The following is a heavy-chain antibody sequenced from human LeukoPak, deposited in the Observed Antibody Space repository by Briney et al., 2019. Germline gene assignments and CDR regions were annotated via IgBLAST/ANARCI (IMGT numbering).Heavy chain of an antibody. Sequence: GGSLRLSCAASGLTFSTYAMSWVRQAPGKGLEWVSVIYSGGSIYYADSVKGRFTSSRDNSKNTMYLQMNSLRAEDTAVYYCARDSQKGLWGQGTLVTVSS. CDR1: GLTFSTYA. J-gene: IGHJ4*02. CDR2: IYSGGSI. CDR3: ARDSQKGL. V-gene: IGHV3-66*01.